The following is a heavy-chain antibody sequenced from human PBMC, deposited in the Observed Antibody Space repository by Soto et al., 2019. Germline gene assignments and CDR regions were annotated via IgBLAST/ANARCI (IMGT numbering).Heavy chain of an antibody. CDR2: ISDNGRP. D-gene: IGHD3-10*01. CDR3: ARNDSGSKNFDY. CDR1: DGSISSGGYY. J-gene: IGHJ4*02. V-gene: IGHV4-31*03. Sequence: TLSLTCSVSDGSISSGGYYWSWIRLHPGKGLEWIGYISDNGRPYYNPSLKSRATISEDRSKNQFSLRPRSVTAADTAVYYCARNDSGSKNFDYWGQGTLVTVSS.